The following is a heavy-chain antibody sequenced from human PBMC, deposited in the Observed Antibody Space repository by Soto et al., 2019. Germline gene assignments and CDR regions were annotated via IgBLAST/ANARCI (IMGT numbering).Heavy chain of an antibody. CDR2: INPSGGST. V-gene: IGHV1-46*03. CDR1: GYTFTSYY. J-gene: IGHJ4*02. D-gene: IGHD6-6*01. Sequence: QVQLVQSGAEVKKPGASVKVSCKASGYTFTSYYIHWVRQAPGQGLAWMGIINPSGGSTTYAQKFQGRVTLTRDTSTSRVYAEPSSLRSEDTAVYYWARTYSNSDPFDYWCQGTLVTVSS. CDR3: ARTYSNSDPFDY.